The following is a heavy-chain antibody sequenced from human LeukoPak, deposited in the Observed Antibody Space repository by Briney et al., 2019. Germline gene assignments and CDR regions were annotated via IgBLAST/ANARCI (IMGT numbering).Heavy chain of an antibody. Sequence: SEALSLTCTVSGGSIGTNYWNWIRQPPGKGLEWLGYIYNTGSTSYNPSLKSRVTMSVDTSKNLFSLKLTSVTAADTAVYYCARDWEGYWGQGTLVTVS. CDR2: IYNTGST. CDR3: ARDWEGY. J-gene: IGHJ4*02. V-gene: IGHV4-59*01. D-gene: IGHD1-26*01. CDR1: GGSIGTNY.